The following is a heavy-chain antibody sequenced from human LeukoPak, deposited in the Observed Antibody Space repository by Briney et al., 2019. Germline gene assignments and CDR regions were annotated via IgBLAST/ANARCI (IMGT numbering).Heavy chain of an antibody. CDR2: ISFDGNDN. D-gene: IGHD1-7*01. CDR1: GFTFSSYA. Sequence: PGRSLRLSCAASGFTFSSYAMHWVRQAPGKGLEWVAVISFDGNDNYYADSVKGRFTISRDNSESDLFLQMNSLRTEDTALYYCAKARLPTNNWYSDSFDSWGQGTLVTVSS. J-gene: IGHJ3*01. CDR3: AKARLPTNNWYSDSFDS. V-gene: IGHV3-30-3*01.